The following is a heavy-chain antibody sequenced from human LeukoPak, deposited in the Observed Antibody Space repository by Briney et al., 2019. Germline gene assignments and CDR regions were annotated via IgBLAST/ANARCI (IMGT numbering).Heavy chain of an antibody. J-gene: IGHJ5*02. CDR3: AKPIAYYDILSLFDP. D-gene: IGHD3-9*01. Sequence: GGSLRLSCAAPGFTFSTYAMSWVRQAPGKGLEWVSAISGSGGSTYYADSVKGRFTISRDNSKNTLYLQMNSLRAEDTAVYYCAKPIAYYDILSLFDPWGQGTLVTVSS. CDR1: GFTFSTYA. V-gene: IGHV3-23*01. CDR2: ISGSGGST.